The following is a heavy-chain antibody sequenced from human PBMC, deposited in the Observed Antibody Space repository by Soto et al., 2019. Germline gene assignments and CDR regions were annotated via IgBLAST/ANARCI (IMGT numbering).Heavy chain of an antibody. V-gene: IGHV1-69*12. Sequence: QVQLVQSGAEVKKPGSSVKVSCEASGGTFSNHAINWVRQAPGQGLEWMGRIIPIFTTTDYAQRFQGRVTITADESTITAYMELSSLKHDDTAVYYCAREVAADGTFREDVFDIWGQGTMVTVSS. CDR3: AREVAADGTFREDVFDI. D-gene: IGHD6-13*01. CDR2: IIPIFTTT. CDR1: GGTFSNHA. J-gene: IGHJ3*02.